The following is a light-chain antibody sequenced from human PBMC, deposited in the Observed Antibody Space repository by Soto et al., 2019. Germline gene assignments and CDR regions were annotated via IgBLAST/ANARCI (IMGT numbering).Light chain of an antibody. CDR3: QQRSNWV. CDR1: QRVSNY. V-gene: IGKV3-11*01. CDR2: DSY. Sequence: EIVLTQSPATLSLSPGERFTLSCRASQRVSNYVAWYQQKPGQPHRLLIYDSYNRATGIPARFSGSGSGTDFTLTISSLGPEDLAVYCCQQRSNWVFGTGTQVDIK. J-gene: IGKJ3*01.